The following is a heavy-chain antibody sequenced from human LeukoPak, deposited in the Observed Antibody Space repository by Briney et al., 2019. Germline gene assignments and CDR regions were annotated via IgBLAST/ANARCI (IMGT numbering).Heavy chain of an antibody. CDR1: GGSISSYY. Sequence: PSETLSLTCTVSGGSISSYYWSWIRQPPGKGLEWIGYIYYSGSTNYNPSLKSRVTISVDTSKNQFSLKLSSVTAADTAVYYCARHARLSLWFGELYYWGQGTLVTVSS. CDR2: IYYSGST. D-gene: IGHD3-10*01. V-gene: IGHV4-59*08. CDR3: ARHARLSLWFGELYY. J-gene: IGHJ4*02.